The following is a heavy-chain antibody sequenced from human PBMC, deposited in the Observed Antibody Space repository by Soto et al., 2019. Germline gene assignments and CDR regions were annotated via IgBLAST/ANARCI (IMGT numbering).Heavy chain of an antibody. Sequence: QVQLVESGGGVVQPGRSLRLSCSASEFKFSNYGFHWVRQAPGKGLEWVAAIWPDGNIEHYLDAVKGRFTISRDNSNNTLSLQMNSLSPDDTAIYYCARAGIVATTQLGWFDPWGQGTLVIVSS. CDR2: IWPDGNIE. V-gene: IGHV3-33*01. CDR3: ARAGIVATTQLGWFDP. CDR1: EFKFSNYG. D-gene: IGHD1-26*01. J-gene: IGHJ5*02.